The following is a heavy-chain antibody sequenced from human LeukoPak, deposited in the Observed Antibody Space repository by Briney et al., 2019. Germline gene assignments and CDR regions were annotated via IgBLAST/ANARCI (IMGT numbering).Heavy chain of an antibody. J-gene: IGHJ4*02. CDR2: IKSKTDGGTT. Sequence: TGGSLRLSCAASGFTFSNAWMSWVRQAPGKGLEWVGRIKSKTDGGTTDYAAPVKGRFTISRDDSKNTLYLQMNSLKTEDTAVYYCTTDRFGTYYYDSSGLYYFDYWGQGTLVTVSS. V-gene: IGHV3-15*01. CDR1: GFTFSNAW. CDR3: TTDRFGTYYYDSSGLYYFDY. D-gene: IGHD3-22*01.